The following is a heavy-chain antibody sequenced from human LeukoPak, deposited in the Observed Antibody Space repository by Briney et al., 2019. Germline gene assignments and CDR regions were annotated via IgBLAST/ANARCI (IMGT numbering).Heavy chain of an antibody. D-gene: IGHD6-19*01. V-gene: IGHV3-23*01. J-gene: IGHJ4*02. Sequence: GGSLRLSCAASGFTFSSYSMNWVRQAPGKGLEWVSAISGSGGSTYYADSVKGRFTISRDNSKNTLYLQMNSLRAEDTAVYYCARDMGAVAGTGYYFDYWGQGTLVTVSS. CDR2: ISGSGGST. CDR3: ARDMGAVAGTGYYFDY. CDR1: GFTFSSYS.